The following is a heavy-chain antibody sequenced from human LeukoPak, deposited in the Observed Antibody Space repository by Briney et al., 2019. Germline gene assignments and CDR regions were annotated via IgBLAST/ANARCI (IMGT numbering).Heavy chain of an antibody. CDR2: ISRSDGRV. V-gene: IGHV3-11*01. CDR3: ARGPNHYDYYDLDV. Sequence: GSLRLSCAASGFIFSDYYRSWIRQAPGKGLEWVAYISRSDGRVYYADSVKGRFTVSVENAKSSLLLQMNTLRAEDSAVYYCARGPNHYDYYDLDVWGQGTTVIVSS. J-gene: IGHJ6*02. CDR1: GFIFSDYY.